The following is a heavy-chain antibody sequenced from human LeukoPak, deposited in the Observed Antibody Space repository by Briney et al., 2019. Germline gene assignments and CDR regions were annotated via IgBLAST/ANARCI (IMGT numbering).Heavy chain of an antibody. CDR3: AKDESQQLVGGFDS. Sequence: QPGRSLRLSCAASGFTFSSYAMHWVRQAPGKGLEWVAVISYDGSNKYYADSVKGRFTISRDNSKNSLYLQMNSLRAEDTAVYYCAKDESQQLVGGFDSWGQGTLVTVSS. CDR1: GFTFSSYA. V-gene: IGHV3-30-3*01. D-gene: IGHD6-6*01. J-gene: IGHJ4*02. CDR2: ISYDGSNK.